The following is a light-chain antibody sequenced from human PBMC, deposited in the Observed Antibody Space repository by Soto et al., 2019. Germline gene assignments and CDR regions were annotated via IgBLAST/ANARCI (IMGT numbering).Light chain of an antibody. Sequence: QAVVTQPASVSGSPGQSITISCTGTSSDVGGYNYVSWYQHHPGKAPELMIFDVSNRPSGVSNRFSGSKSGNTASLTISGLQPEDEADYYCSSYTTSNTRQIVFGTGTKLTVL. V-gene: IGLV2-14*03. CDR2: DVS. CDR3: SSYTTSNTRQIV. J-gene: IGLJ1*01. CDR1: SSDVGGYNY.